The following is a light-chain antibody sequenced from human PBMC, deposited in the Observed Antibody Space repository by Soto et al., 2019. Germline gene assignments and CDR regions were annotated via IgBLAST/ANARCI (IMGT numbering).Light chain of an antibody. CDR2: EVN. Sequence: QFALTQPASVSGSPGQSITISCTGTSSDVGGYNYVSWYQQHPGKAPKLMIYEVNNRPSEVSNRFSGSKSGNTASLTISGLQPEDEADYYCNSYTSRYTFVLGTGTKATVL. CDR1: SSDVGGYNY. J-gene: IGLJ1*01. CDR3: NSYTSRYTFV. V-gene: IGLV2-14*01.